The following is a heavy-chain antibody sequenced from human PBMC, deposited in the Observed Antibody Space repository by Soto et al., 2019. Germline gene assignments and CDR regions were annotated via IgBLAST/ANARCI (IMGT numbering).Heavy chain of an antibody. J-gene: IGHJ5*02. D-gene: IGHD2-15*01. CDR1: GDSSSTYY. CDR2: MNNIGRT. V-gene: IGHV4-59*01. Sequence: QVQLQESGPGLVKLSETLSLTCSVSGDSSSTYYWSWIRQSPGKGLEWIGYMNNIGRTNYNPSLKSRFTISLDTSKNQYSLNVRSVIAADTAVYYCARSFCSDSIRCNWFDPWGQGTLVTVSS. CDR3: ARSFCSDSIRCNWFDP.